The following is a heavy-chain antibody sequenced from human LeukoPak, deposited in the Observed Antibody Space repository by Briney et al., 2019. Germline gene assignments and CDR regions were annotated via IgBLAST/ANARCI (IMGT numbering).Heavy chain of an antibody. CDR1: GGTVSSYA. Sequence: SVKVSCKASGGTVSSYAISWVRQAPGQGLEWMGGIIPIFGTANYAQKFQGRVTITADESPSTAYMELSSLRSEDPAVYYCARGGDTVTYLDYWGQGTLVTVHS. CDR2: IIPIFGTA. J-gene: IGHJ4*02. V-gene: IGHV1-69*13. D-gene: IGHD4-17*01. CDR3: ARGGDTVTYLDY.